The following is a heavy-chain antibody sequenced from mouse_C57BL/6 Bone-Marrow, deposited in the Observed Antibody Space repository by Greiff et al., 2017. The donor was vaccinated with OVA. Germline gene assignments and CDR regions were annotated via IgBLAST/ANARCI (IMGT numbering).Heavy chain of an antibody. CDR2: INPYNGGT. J-gene: IGHJ2*01. CDR1: GYTFTDYY. V-gene: IGHV1-19*01. CDR3: ARSLISPDY. Sequence: EVQLQQSGPVLVKPGASVKMSCKASGYTFTDYYMNWVKQSHGKSLEWIGVINPYNGGTSYNQKFKGKATLTVDKSSSTAYMELNSLTSEDSAVYYCARSLISPDYWGQGTTLTVSS.